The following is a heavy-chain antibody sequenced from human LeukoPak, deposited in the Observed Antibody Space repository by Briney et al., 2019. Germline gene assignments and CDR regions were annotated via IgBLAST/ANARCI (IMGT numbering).Heavy chain of an antibody. V-gene: IGHV1-2*04. CDR1: GYTFTGYY. J-gene: IGHJ4*02. D-gene: IGHD6-19*01. CDR2: INPNSGGT. Sequence: ASVKVSCKASGYTFTGYYMHWVRQAPGQGLEWMGLINPNSGGTNYAQKFQGWVTMTRDTSISTAYMELSRLRSDDTAVYYCARDGLADGAVAGPVGFDYWGQGTLVTVSS. CDR3: ARDGLADGAVAGPVGFDY.